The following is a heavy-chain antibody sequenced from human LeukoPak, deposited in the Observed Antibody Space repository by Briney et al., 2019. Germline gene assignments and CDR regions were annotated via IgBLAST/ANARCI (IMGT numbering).Heavy chain of an antibody. V-gene: IGHV1-58*01. CDR3: AAGGRQKLLFDP. Sequence: ASVKVSCKASGYTFTSSAVQWVRQARGQRLEWIGWIVVGSGNTNYAQKFQERVTITRDMSTSTAYMELSSLRSEDTAVYYRAAGGRQKLLFDPWGQGTLVTVSS. D-gene: IGHD3-16*01. CDR1: GYTFTSSA. CDR2: IVVGSGNT. J-gene: IGHJ5*02.